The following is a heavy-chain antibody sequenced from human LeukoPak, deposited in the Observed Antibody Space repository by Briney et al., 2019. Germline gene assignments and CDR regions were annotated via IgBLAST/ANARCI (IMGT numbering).Heavy chain of an antibody. CDR3: AREEGWFDP. CDR2: IYYSGST. V-gene: IGHV4-39*07. Sequence: PSETLSLTCTVSGGSISSSSYYWGWIRQPPGKGLEWIGSIYYSGSTYYNPSLKSRVTISVDTSKNQFSLKLSSVTAADTAGYYCAREEGWFDPWGQGTLVTVSS. J-gene: IGHJ5*02. CDR1: GGSISSSSYY.